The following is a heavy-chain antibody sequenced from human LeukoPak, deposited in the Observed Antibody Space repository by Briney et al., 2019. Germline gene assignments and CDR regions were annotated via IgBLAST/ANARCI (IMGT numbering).Heavy chain of an antibody. CDR3: ASAYGDYASDP. CDR2: INHSGST. Sequence: SETLSLTCTVSGGSISSYYWSWIRQPPGKGLEWIGEINHSGSTNYNPSLKSRVTISVDTSKNQFSLKLSSVTAADTAVYYCASAYGDYASDPWGQGTLVTVSS. CDR1: GGSISSYY. V-gene: IGHV4-34*01. D-gene: IGHD4-17*01. J-gene: IGHJ5*02.